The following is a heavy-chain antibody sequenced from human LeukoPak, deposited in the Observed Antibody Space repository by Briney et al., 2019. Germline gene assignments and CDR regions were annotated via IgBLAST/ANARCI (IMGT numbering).Heavy chain of an antibody. Sequence: GASVKVSCKASGYTFTSYYMHWVRQAPGQGLEWMGIINPSGGSTSYAQKFQGRVTMTRDMSTSTVYMELSSLRSEDTAVYYCARDRGGGPAGSHFDYWGQGTLVTVSS. V-gene: IGHV1-46*01. J-gene: IGHJ4*02. D-gene: IGHD3-10*01. CDR3: ARDRGGGPAGSHFDY. CDR2: INPSGGST. CDR1: GYTFTSYY.